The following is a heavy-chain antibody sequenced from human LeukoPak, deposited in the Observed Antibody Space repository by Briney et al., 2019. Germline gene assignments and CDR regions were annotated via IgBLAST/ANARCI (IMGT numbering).Heavy chain of an antibody. D-gene: IGHD3-16*01. CDR3: ARGYDYVWGSPPGY. J-gene: IGHJ4*02. CDR1: GFSFSTW. Sequence: GGSLRLSCVGSGFSFSTWITWVRQAPGKGLEWVANIKEDGSEKYYVDSVKGRFTISRDNSKNTLYLQMGSLRAEDMAVYYCARGYDYVWGSPPGYWGQGTLVTVSS. CDR2: IKEDGSEK. V-gene: IGHV3-7*01.